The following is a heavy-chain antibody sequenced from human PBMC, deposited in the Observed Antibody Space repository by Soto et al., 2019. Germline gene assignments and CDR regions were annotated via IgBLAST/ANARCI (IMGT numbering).Heavy chain of an antibody. Sequence: SETLSLTCTVSGGSISSYYWSWIRQPPGKGLEWIGYIYYSGSTNYNPSLKSRVTISVDTSKNQFSLKLSSVTAADTAVYYCARGLGSRGYYGMDVWGQGTTVTVSS. CDR1: GGSISSYY. V-gene: IGHV4-59*12. D-gene: IGHD3-10*02. CDR2: IYYSGST. CDR3: ARGLGSRGYYGMDV. J-gene: IGHJ6*02.